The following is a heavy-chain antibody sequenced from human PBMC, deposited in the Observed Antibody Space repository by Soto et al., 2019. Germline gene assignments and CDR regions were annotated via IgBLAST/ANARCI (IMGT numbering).Heavy chain of an antibody. V-gene: IGHV3-11*05. CDR2: ISSSSSYT. Sequence: QVQLVESGGGLVKPGGSLRLSCAASGFTFSDYYMSWIRQAPGKGLEWVSYISSSSSYTNYADSVKGRFTISRDNAKNSLYLQMNSLRAEDTAVYYCARDGVTVSPSRYWGQGTLVTVSS. CDR3: ARDGVTVSPSRY. D-gene: IGHD4-4*01. J-gene: IGHJ4*02. CDR1: GFTFSDYY.